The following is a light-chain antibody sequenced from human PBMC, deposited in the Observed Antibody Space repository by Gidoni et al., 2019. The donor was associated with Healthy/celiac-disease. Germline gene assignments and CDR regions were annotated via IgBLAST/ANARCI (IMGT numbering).Light chain of an antibody. CDR1: QSVSSN. CDR2: GAS. CDR3: QQYNNWPPNLT. V-gene: IGKV3-15*01. Sequence: ELAMTQSPATLSVSPGERATLSCRASQSVSSNLAWYQQKPGQAPRLLIYGASTRATGIPARFSGSGSGTEFTLTISSLQSEDFAVYYCQQYNNWPPNLTFXGXTKVEIK. J-gene: IGKJ4*01.